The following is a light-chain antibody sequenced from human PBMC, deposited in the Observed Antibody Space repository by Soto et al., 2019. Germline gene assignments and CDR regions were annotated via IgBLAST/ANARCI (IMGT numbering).Light chain of an antibody. J-gene: IGLJ2*01. Sequence: QSVLTQPPSASGTPGQRVTISCSGSISNIGSNTVNWYQQLPGTAPKLLIYSNNQRPSGVPDRFSGSKSGTSASLAISGLQSEYEADYYCAAWDDSLNVVLFGGGTKLTVL. V-gene: IGLV1-44*01. CDR3: AAWDDSLNVVL. CDR2: SNN. CDR1: ISNIGSNT.